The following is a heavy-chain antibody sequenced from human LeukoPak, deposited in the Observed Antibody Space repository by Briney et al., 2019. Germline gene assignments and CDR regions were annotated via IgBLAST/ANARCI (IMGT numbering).Heavy chain of an antibody. CDR3: ATTKREYYDILTGYPRFDY. CDR1: GYTFTNYY. J-gene: IGHJ4*02. Sequence: ASVKVSCKASGYTFTNYYMHWVRQAPGQGLEWMGGIIPIFGTANYAQKFQGRVTITADESTSTAYMELSSLRSEDTAVYYCATTKREYYDILTGYPRFDYWGQGTLVTVSS. D-gene: IGHD3-9*01. CDR2: IIPIFGTA. V-gene: IGHV1-69*13.